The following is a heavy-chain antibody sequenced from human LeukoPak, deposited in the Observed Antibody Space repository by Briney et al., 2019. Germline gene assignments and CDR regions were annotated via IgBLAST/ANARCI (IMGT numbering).Heavy chain of an antibody. V-gene: IGHV4-59*01. Sequence: PSETLSLTCTVSAYSISWSYWSWIRQPPGKGLEWLGYIYNSGTTTYNPSLKSRVTISIDTSTNQFSLKLSSVTAVDTAVYYCARSLNYDWPPDSWGQGTLVTVSS. J-gene: IGHJ5*01. D-gene: IGHD3-3*01. CDR1: AYSISWSY. CDR3: ARSLNYDWPPDS. CDR2: IYNSGTT.